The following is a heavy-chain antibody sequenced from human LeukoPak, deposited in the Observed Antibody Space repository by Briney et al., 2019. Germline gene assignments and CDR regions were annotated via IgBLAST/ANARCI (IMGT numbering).Heavy chain of an antibody. CDR1: GYTFTGYY. V-gene: IGHV1-2*06. D-gene: IGHD3-22*01. J-gene: IGHJ4*02. Sequence: ASVKVSCKASGYTFTGYYMHWVRQAPGQGLEWMGRINPNSGGTNYAQKLQGRVTMTRDTSISTAYMELSRLRSDDTAVYYCARANTPYYYDSSGSPWGYWGQGTLVTVSS. CDR3: ARANTPYYYDSSGSPWGY. CDR2: INPNSGGT.